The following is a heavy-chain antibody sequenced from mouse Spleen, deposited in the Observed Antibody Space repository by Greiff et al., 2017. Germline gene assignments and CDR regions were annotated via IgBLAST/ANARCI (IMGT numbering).Heavy chain of an antibody. CDR3: ARVQLGRAMDY. J-gene: IGHJ4*01. CDR1: GYSITSGYY. D-gene: IGHD4-1*02. CDR2: ISYDGSN. Sequence: EVKLMESGPGLVKPSQSLSLTCSVTGYSITSGYYWXXIRQFPGNKLEWMGYISYDGSNNYNPSLKNRISITRDTSKNQFFLKLNSVTTEDTATYYCARVQLGRAMDYWGQGTSVTVSS. V-gene: IGHV3-6*01.